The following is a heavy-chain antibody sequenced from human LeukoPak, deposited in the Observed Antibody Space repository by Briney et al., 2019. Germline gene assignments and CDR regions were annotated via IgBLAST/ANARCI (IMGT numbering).Heavy chain of an antibody. Sequence: ASVKVSCKASGYTFTSNAMHWVRQAPGQRPGWMGWINTGNGNTKYSQKFQGRVTISRDTSAITAYMEVSSLRSEDTAVYYCARGAAEGLDRWGQGTLVTVSS. CDR2: INTGNGNT. D-gene: IGHD6-13*01. V-gene: IGHV1-3*04. CDR3: ARGAAEGLDR. CDR1: GYTFTSNA. J-gene: IGHJ5*02.